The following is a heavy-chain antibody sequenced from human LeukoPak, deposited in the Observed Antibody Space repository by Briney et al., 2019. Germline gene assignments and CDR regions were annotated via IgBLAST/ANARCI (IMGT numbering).Heavy chain of an antibody. CDR3: ARETQSQQWLVPTTFDY. Sequence: SETLSLTCTVSGGSISSYYWSWIRQPAGKGLEWIGRIYTSGSTNYNPSLKSRVTMSVDTSKNQFSLKLSSVTAADTAVYYCARETQSQQWLVPTTFDYWGQGTLVTVSS. CDR2: IYTSGST. V-gene: IGHV4-4*07. D-gene: IGHD6-19*01. J-gene: IGHJ4*02. CDR1: GGSISSYY.